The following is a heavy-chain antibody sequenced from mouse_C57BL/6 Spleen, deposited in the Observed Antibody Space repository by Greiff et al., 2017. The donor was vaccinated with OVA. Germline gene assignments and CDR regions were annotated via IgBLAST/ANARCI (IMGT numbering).Heavy chain of an antibody. CDR2: INYDGSST. CDR1: GFTFSDYY. CDR3: ARESLGGGYFDY. Sequence: EVQRVESEGGLVQPGSSMKLSCTASGFTFSDYYMAWVRQVPEKGLEWVANINYDGSSTYYLDSLKSRFIISRDNAKNILYLQMSSLKSEDTATYYCARESLGGGYFDYWGQGTTLTVSS. V-gene: IGHV5-16*01. D-gene: IGHD4-1*01. J-gene: IGHJ2*01.